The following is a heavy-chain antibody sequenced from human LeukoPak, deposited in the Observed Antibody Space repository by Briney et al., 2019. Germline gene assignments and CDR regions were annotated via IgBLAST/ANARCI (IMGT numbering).Heavy chain of an antibody. CDR2: IIPIFGTA. V-gene: IGHV1-69*13. CDR3: ARDAREGYSYGGTFDY. CDR1: GGTFSSYA. Sequence: SVKVTCKASGGTFSSYAISWVRQAPGQGLEWMGGIIPIFGTANYAQKFQGRVTITADESTSTAYMELSSLRSEDTAVYYCARDAREGYSYGGTFDYWGQGTLVTVSS. D-gene: IGHD5-18*01. J-gene: IGHJ4*02.